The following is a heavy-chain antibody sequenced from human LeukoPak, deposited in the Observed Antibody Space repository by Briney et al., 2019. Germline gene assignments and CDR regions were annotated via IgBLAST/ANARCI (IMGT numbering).Heavy chain of an antibody. CDR2: INPNGGGT. CDR1: GYTFTAYY. V-gene: IGHV1-2*02. J-gene: IGHJ6*03. Sequence: ASVKVSCKTSGYTFTAYYIHWVRQAPGQGLEWMGWINPNGGGTKYALKFQGRVTLTRDMSTSTVYMELSSLRSEDTAVYYCASSIRGVIHYMDVWGKGTTVTVSS. D-gene: IGHD3-10*01. CDR3: ASSIRGVIHYMDV.